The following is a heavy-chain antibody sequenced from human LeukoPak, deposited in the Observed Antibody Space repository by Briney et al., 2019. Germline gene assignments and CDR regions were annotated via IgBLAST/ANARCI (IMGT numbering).Heavy chain of an antibody. V-gene: IGHV1-46*01. J-gene: IGHJ3*02. CDR3: ARAERSGSYLGDAFDI. CDR2: INPSGGST. CDR1: GYTFTSYY. D-gene: IGHD1-26*01. Sequence: GASVKVSCKASGYTFTSYYMHWVRQAPGQGLEWMGIINPSGGSTSYAQKFQGRVTMTRDMSTSTVYTELSSLRSEDTAVYYCARAERSGSYLGDAFDIWGQGTMVTVSS.